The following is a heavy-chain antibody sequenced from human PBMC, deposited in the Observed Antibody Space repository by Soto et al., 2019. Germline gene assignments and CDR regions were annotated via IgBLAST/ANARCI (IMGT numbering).Heavy chain of an antibody. CDR2: ISNSGST. J-gene: IGHJ4*02. CDR1: GGSISSDEDY. D-gene: IGHD5-18*01. CDR3: ATESGSTYGYFDH. Sequence: SETLSLTCTVSGGSISSDEDYWTWIRQSPGKGLEWIGYISNSGSTGYNPSLKTRLSMSVDRSKNQFTLRLTSVTAADTAVYFCATESGSTYGYFDHWGQGTQVTVSS. V-gene: IGHV4-30-4*01.